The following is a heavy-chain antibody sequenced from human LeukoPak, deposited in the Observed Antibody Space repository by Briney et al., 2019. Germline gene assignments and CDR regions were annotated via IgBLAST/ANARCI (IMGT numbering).Heavy chain of an antibody. Sequence: ASVKVSCKASGYTFTGYYMHWVRQAPGQGLEWMGRINPNSGGTNYAQKFQGRVTMTRDTSISTACMELSRLRSDDTAVYYCARDVGLWLLNRGDWGQGTLVTVSS. CDR1: GYTFTGYY. CDR3: ARDVGLWLLNRGD. J-gene: IGHJ4*02. D-gene: IGHD5-24*01. CDR2: INPNSGGT. V-gene: IGHV1-2*06.